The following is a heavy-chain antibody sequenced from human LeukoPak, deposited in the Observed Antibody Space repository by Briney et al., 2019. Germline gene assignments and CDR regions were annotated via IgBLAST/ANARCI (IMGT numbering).Heavy chain of an antibody. D-gene: IGHD6-13*01. Sequence: GASVKVSCKASGYTFTSYGISWVRQAPGQGLEWMGWISAYDGNTNYAQKLQGRVTMTTDTSTSTAYMELRSLRSDDTAVYYCARVHSSSSYEGFDYWGQGTLVTVSS. CDR2: ISAYDGNT. CDR1: GYTFTSYG. J-gene: IGHJ4*02. CDR3: ARVHSSSSYEGFDY. V-gene: IGHV1-18*01.